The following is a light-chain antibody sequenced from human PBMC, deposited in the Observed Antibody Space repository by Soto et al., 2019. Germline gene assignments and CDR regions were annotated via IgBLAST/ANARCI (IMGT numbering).Light chain of an antibody. CDR1: QSVSSN. Sequence: EIVMTQSPATLSVSPGERATLSCRASQSVSSNLAWYQQKPGQAPRLLIYGASTRATGIPARFSGGGSGTQFTLTISSLQSEDFAVYYCQQYNNWPSFGLGTKVDIK. J-gene: IGKJ1*01. CDR3: QQYNNWPS. CDR2: GAS. V-gene: IGKV3-15*01.